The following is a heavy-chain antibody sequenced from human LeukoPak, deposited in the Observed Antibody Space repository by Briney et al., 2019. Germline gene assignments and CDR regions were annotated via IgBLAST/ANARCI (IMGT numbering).Heavy chain of an antibody. J-gene: IGHJ3*02. CDR2: INPSGGST. Sequence: ASVKVSCKASGYTFTSYYMHWVRQAPGQGLEWMGIINPSGGSTSYAQKFQGRVTMTRDTSTSTVYMELSSLRSEDTAVYYCATEFPSGSYFRAFDIWGQGTMVTVSS. V-gene: IGHV1-46*01. CDR1: GYTFTSYY. D-gene: IGHD1-26*01. CDR3: ATEFPSGSYFRAFDI.